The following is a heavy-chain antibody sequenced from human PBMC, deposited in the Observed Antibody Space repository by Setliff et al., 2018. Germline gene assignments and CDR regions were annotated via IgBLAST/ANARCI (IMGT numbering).Heavy chain of an antibody. V-gene: IGHV4-30-4*08. CDR3: AGGRRYDYGWDFDY. D-gene: IGHD4-17*01. J-gene: IGHJ4*02. CDR1: GFSLSTSGVG. CDR2: IYSSGST. Sequence: SGPTLVNPTQTLTLTCTFSGFSLSTSGVGVGWIRQPPGKGLEWIGYIYSSGSTYYNPSIKSRVSISVDTSKNQFSPKLTSVTAADTAVYYCAGGRRYDYGWDFDYWGQGTLVTVSS.